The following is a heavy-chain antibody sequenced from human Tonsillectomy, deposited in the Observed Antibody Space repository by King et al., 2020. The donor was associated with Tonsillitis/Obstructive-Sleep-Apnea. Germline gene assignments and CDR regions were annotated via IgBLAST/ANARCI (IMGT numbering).Heavy chain of an antibody. CDR3: TTTYDFWSGFPLDY. CDR2: FKRKTNGGTT. CDR1: GFTFTNAW. V-gene: IGHV3-15*01. Sequence: VQLVESGGGLVKPGVSLRLSCAASGFTFTNAWMSWVRKAPGKGLEWVGRFKRKTNGGTTDYAAPVKGRFTISRDDSKNTLYLQMNSLKTEDTTVYYCTTTYDFWSGFPLDYWGQGTLVTVSS. J-gene: IGHJ4*02. D-gene: IGHD3-3*01.